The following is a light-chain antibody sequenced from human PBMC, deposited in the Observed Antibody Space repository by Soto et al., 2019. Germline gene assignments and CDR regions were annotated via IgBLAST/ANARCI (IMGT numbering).Light chain of an antibody. CDR1: QSVSSIY. Sequence: EIELTQSPATLSLSPGERATLSCRASQSVSSIYFAWYQQKRGQAPRLLIYGVSSRATGIPDRFSGSGSGTDFTLTISRLEPEDSAVYYCEQYGSSPRTFGQGTKVDIK. CDR3: EQYGSSPRT. J-gene: IGKJ1*01. V-gene: IGKV3-20*01. CDR2: GVS.